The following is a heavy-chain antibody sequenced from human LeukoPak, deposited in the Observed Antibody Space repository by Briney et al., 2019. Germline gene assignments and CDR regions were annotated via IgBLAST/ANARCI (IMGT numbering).Heavy chain of an antibody. CDR2: IYYSGST. J-gene: IGHJ6*03. Sequence: SETLSLTCTVSGGAISSSSYYWGWIRQPPGKGLEWIGSIYYSGSTYYNPSLKSRVTISVDTSKNQFSLKLSSVTAADTAVYYCARHPPSSDCSSTSCYVYYYMDVWGKGTTVTVSS. CDR1: GGAISSSSYY. D-gene: IGHD2-2*01. V-gene: IGHV4-39*01. CDR3: ARHPPSSDCSSTSCYVYYYMDV.